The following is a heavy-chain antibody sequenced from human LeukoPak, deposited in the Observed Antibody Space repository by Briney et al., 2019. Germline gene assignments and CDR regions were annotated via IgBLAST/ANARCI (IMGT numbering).Heavy chain of an antibody. CDR1: GFTFSNYA. CDR2: IRYDGSNK. J-gene: IGHJ4*02. D-gene: IGHD2-2*01. V-gene: IGHV3-30*02. CDR3: AKDRFGYCSGTSCSYCDY. Sequence: GGSLRLSCAASGFTFSNYAMHWVRQAPGKGLEWVAFIRYDGSNKYYADSVKGRFTISRDNSKNTLYLQMNSLRAEDTAVYYCAKDRFGYCSGTSCSYCDYWGQGTLVTVSS.